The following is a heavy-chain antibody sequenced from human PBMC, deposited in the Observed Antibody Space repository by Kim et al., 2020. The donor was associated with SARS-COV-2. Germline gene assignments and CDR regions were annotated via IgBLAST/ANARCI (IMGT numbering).Heavy chain of an antibody. V-gene: IGHV4-39*07. J-gene: IGHJ5*02. Sequence: SETLSLTCTVSGGSISTTNDFWAWIRQPPGKGLEWIATIYYSGTTYYTSSLRNRVTISLDTSMNQFSLKLRSVTAADTADYYCARELGRQWLGSTLWYDPWGQGTLVNDSS. CDR3: ARELGRQWLGSTLWYDP. CDR1: GGSISTTNDF. CDR2: IYYSGTT. D-gene: IGHD6-19*01.